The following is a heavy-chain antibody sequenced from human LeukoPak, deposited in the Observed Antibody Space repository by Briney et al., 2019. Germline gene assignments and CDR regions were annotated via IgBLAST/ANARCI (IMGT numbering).Heavy chain of an antibody. CDR1: GFTVSSNY. J-gene: IGHJ4*02. V-gene: IGHV3-66*01. CDR2: IYSGGST. CDR3: AKDLGIAAAPDY. Sequence: LPGGSLRLSCAASGFTVSSNYMSWVRQAPGKGLEWVSVIYSGGSTYYADSVKGRFTISRDNSKNTVYLQMNSLRAEDTALYFCAKDLGIAAAPDYWGQGTLVTVSS. D-gene: IGHD6-13*01.